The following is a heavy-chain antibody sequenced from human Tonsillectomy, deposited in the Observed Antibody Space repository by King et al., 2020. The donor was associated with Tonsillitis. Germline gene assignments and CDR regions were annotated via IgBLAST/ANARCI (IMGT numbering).Heavy chain of an antibody. D-gene: IGHD6-19*01. Sequence: VQLLESGGGLVQPGGSLRLSCAASGLTFSSHAMSWVRQAPGKGLEWVSTISGRGGDTYYADSVKGRFTISRDNSKNTLYLQMHSLRAEDTAVFYCARNLPDGSGWYRDYFDYWGQGTLVTVSS. J-gene: IGHJ4*02. CDR3: ARNLPDGSGWYRDYFDY. CDR2: ISGRGGDT. V-gene: IGHV3-23*01. CDR1: GLTFSSHA.